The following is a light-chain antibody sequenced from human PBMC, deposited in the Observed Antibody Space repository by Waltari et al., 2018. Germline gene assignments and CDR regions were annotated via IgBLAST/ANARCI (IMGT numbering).Light chain of an antibody. CDR3: QQYGSSIMYT. J-gene: IGKJ2*01. CDR1: QTITKRY. Sequence: VLTQSPGTLSLSPGETATLSCRASQTITKRYFAWYQQKPGQAPRLLIYGASSRAAGVPDRCSGSGSGTDFTLTISRLDPEDFAVYFCQQYGSSIMYTFGQGTKLEIK. CDR2: GAS. V-gene: IGKV3-20*01.